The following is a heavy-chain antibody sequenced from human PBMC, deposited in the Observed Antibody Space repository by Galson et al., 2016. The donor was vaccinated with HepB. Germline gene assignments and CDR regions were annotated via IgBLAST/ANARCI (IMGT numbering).Heavy chain of an antibody. CDR3: VRVGSGYDY. CDR2: IHYHGGST. CDR1: GFTISDYS. Sequence: SLRLSCAASGFTISDYSMHWVRQAPGKGLEYVSAIHYHGGSTFYADSVKGRFTIPRDNSKNTLYLHVGSLRPEDMAVYYCVRVGSGYDYWGQGTLVTVSS. D-gene: IGHD3-22*01. V-gene: IGHV3-64*02. J-gene: IGHJ4*02.